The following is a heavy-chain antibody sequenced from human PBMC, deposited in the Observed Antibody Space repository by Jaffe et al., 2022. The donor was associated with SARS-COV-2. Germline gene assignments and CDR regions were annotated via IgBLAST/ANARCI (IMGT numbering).Heavy chain of an antibody. V-gene: IGHV3-20*01. CDR1: GFTFHNYA. J-gene: IGHJ6*03. Sequence: QLVESGGGVVRPGGSLRVSCVASGFTFHNYAMNWVRQAPGKGLEWVARINWNGGSTGYADSVKGRFTISRDNAKNSLYLQMSSLRAEDTALYRCVRDFSPYYHYYMDVWGQGTTVSVSS. CDR3: VRDFSPYYHYYMDV. CDR2: INWNGGST. D-gene: IGHD3-3*01.